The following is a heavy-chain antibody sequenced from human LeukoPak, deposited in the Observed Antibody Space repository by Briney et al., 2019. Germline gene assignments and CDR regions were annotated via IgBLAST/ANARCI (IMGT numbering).Heavy chain of an antibody. J-gene: IGHJ4*02. CDR1: GFTVSSNY. CDR2: IYSGGST. D-gene: IGHD5-18*01. Sequence: GGSLRLSCAASGFTVSSNYMSWVRQAPGKGLEWVSVIYSGGSTYYADSVKGRFTISRDNSKNTLYLQMNSLRAEDTAVYYCARSRWMQLWLDYWGQGTLVTVSS. CDR3: ARSRWMQLWLDY. V-gene: IGHV3-66*01.